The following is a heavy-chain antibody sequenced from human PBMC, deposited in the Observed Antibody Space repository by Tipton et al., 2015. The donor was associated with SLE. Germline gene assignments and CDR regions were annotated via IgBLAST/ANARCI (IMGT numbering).Heavy chain of an antibody. J-gene: IGHJ4*02. CDR3: ARGDIVGATPSFDY. CDR2: IYYSGST. CDR1: GGSISSGNYY. Sequence: TLSLTCTVSGGSISSGNYYWSWIRQPPGKGLEWIGYIYYSGSTYYNPSLKSRVTISVDTSKNQFSLKLSSVTAADTAVYYCARGDIVGATPSFDYWGQGTLVTVSS. V-gene: IGHV4-30-4*08. D-gene: IGHD1-26*01.